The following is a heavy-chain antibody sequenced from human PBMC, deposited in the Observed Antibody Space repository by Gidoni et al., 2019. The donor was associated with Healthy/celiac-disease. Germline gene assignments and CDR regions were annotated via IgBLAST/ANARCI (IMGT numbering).Heavy chain of an antibody. D-gene: IGHD6-6*01. CDR3: AKDNGVWGIAARLDY. CDR1: GLTFDDYA. V-gene: IGHV3-9*01. CDR2: ISCNSGSI. J-gene: IGHJ4*02. Sequence: EVQLVESGGGLVQHGRSLSLSCAASGLTFDDYAMHWVRQAPGKGLKWVSGISCNSGSIGYADSVKGRFTISRDNAKNSLYLQMNSLRAEDTALYYCAKDNGVWGIAARLDYWGQGTLVTVSS.